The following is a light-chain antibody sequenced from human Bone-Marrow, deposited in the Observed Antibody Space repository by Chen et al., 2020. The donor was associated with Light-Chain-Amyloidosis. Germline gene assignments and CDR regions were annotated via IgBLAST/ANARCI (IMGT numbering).Light chain of an antibody. CDR3: QVWDTTSDLPV. CDR2: DDS. CDR1: SIGSKN. J-gene: IGLJ3*02. Sequence: SYVLTQAPSVSVAPGHTARIPCGGNSIGSKNVNWYHQKPGQAPVLVVYDDSDRPSGIPERFSGSNSGNTATLTISRVEAGDEADYYCQVWDTTSDLPVFGGGTKLTVL. V-gene: IGLV3-21*02.